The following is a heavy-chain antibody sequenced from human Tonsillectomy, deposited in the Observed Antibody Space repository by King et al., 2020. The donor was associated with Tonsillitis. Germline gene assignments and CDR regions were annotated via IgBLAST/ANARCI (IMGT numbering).Heavy chain of an antibody. Sequence: QLVQSGGGLVQPGGSLRLSCAASGFTFSNFAMSWVRQAPGKGLEWVSAISGSGDSTYYADSVKGRFTISRDNSKNTLFLQMNSLRADDTAVFYCAKDGLGIGAAWDSFYMDVWGKGTTVTVSS. V-gene: IGHV3-23*04. D-gene: IGHD6-13*01. CDR1: GFTFSNFA. J-gene: IGHJ6*03. CDR3: AKDGLGIGAAWDSFYMDV. CDR2: ISGSGDST.